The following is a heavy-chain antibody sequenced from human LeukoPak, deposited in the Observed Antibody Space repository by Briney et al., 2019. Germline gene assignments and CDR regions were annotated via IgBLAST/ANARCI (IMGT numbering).Heavy chain of an antibody. CDR3: ARDRDPVTIRYYGMDV. V-gene: IGHV3-33*01. CDR1: GFTFSSYG. CDR2: IWYDGSNK. J-gene: IGHJ6*02. D-gene: IGHD4-17*01. Sequence: PGGSLRLSCAASGFTFSSYGMHWVRQAPGKGLEWVAVIWYDGSNKYYADSVKGRFTISRDNSKNTLHLQMNSLRAEDTAVYYCARDRDPVTIRYYGMDVWGQGTTVTVSS.